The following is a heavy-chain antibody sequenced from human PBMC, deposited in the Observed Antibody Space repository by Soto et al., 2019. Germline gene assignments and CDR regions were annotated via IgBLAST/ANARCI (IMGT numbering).Heavy chain of an antibody. CDR3: SKDPNGDYVGALDI. V-gene: IGHV3-23*01. CDR2: ISASGGRT. D-gene: IGHD4-17*01. Sequence: GGSLRLSCAASGFRFNYYAMSWVHRAPGAGPEWVSGISASGGRTYYADSVKGRFTISRDNSKNMFFLQMNSLRAEDTALYYCSKDPNGDYVGALDIWGRGTMVTVSS. CDR1: GFRFNYYA. J-gene: IGHJ3*02.